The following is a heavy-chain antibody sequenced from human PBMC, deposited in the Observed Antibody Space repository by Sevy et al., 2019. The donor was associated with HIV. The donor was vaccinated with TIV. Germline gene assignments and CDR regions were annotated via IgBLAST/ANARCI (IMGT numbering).Heavy chain of an antibody. Sequence: AGSLRLSCAASGFTFSSNWMSWVRQAPGKALEWVANIKQDGSEKYFMDSVKGRFTISRDNARNSLYLQMNSLRAEDTAVYYCARYCTRTIWSYANGGLDYWGQGTLVTVSS. CDR2: IKQDGSEK. CDR1: GFTFSSNW. CDR3: ARYCTRTIWSYANGGLDY. J-gene: IGHJ4*02. D-gene: IGHD2-8*01. V-gene: IGHV3-7*01.